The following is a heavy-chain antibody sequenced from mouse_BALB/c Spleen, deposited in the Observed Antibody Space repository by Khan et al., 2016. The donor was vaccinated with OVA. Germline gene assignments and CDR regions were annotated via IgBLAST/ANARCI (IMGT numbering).Heavy chain of an antibody. J-gene: IGHJ3*01. D-gene: IGHD1-1*01. CDR1: GYSLTNYG. CDR3: ARACNGRVGFAY. CDR2: ILAGGST. V-gene: IGHV2-9*02. Sequence: QVQLQQSGPGLVAPSQSLSITCTVSGYSLTNYGVHWVRQPPREGLEWLGVILAGGSTTYNSALMTRLITINDNSKSKVFLKLNTLQTNDTAMYYCARACNGRVGFAYWGRGTVVT.